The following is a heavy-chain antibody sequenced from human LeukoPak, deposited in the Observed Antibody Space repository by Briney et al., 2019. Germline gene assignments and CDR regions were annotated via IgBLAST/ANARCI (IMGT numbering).Heavy chain of an antibody. J-gene: IGHJ4*02. CDR1: GGSISSYY. Sequence: PSETLSLTCTVSGGSISSYYWSWIRQPPGKGLEWIGYIYYSGSTNYNPSLKSRVTISVDTSKNQFSLRLNSVTAADTAVYYCARETTALDYWGQGTLVTVSS. D-gene: IGHD1-1*01. CDR3: ARETTALDY. V-gene: IGHV4-59*01. CDR2: IYYSGST.